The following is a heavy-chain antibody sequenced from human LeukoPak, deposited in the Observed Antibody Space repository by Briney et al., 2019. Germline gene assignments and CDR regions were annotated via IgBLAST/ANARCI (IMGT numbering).Heavy chain of an antibody. CDR1: GFTFSSYE. D-gene: IGHD2-15*01. J-gene: IGHJ6*02. Sequence: EGSLRLSCSASGFTFSSYEMNWVRQAPGKGLEWVSYISSSGSTIYYADSVKGRFTISRDNAKNSLYLQMNSLRAEDTAVYYCARDLPYCSGGSRYSPYYYYGMDVWGQGTTVTVSS. CDR2: ISSSGSTI. V-gene: IGHV3-48*03. CDR3: ARDLPYCSGGSRYSPYYYYGMDV.